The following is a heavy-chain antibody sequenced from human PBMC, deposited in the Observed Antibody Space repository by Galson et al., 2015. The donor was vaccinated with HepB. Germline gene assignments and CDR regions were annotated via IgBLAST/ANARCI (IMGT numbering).Heavy chain of an antibody. CDR3: ARSRATEDSYAMDV. CDR2: IFHSGRT. J-gene: IGHJ6*02. CDR1: GGSISSGGYS. Sequence: SGGSISSGGYSWSWIRQPPGKGLEWIGYIFHSGRTYFNPSLKSRVTISVDRSTNQFSLKLSSVTAADAAVYYCARSRATEDSYAMDVWGQGTTVTVSS. V-gene: IGHV4-30-2*01.